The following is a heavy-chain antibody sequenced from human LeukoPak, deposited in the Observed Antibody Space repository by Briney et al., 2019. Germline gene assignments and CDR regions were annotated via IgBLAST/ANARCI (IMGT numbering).Heavy chain of an antibody. Sequence: GGSLRLSCAASGFTFSSYAMHWVRQARGKGLEYVSAISSNGGSTYYANSVKGRFTISRDNSKNTLYLQMSSLRAEDMAVYYCARDSSGWPYYFDYWGQGTLVTVSS. CDR1: GFTFSSYA. J-gene: IGHJ4*02. V-gene: IGHV3-64*01. CDR2: ISSNGGST. D-gene: IGHD6-19*01. CDR3: ARDSSGWPYYFDY.